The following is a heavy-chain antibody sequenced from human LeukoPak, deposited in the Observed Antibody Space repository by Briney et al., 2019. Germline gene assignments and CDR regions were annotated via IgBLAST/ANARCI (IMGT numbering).Heavy chain of an antibody. CDR3: ARGRYFTRSWFPFDY. J-gene: IGHJ4*02. CDR1: GGSFSGYY. Sequence: PSETLSLTCAVYGGSFSGYYWSWIRQPPGKGLEWIGEINHSGSTNYNPSLKSRVTISVDTSKNQFSLKLSSVTAADTAVYYCARGRYFTRSWFPFDYWGQGTLVTASS. V-gene: IGHV4-34*01. CDR2: INHSGST. D-gene: IGHD6-13*01.